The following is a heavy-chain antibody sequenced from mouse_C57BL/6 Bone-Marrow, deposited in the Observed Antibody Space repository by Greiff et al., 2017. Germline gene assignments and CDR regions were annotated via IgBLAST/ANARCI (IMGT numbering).Heavy chain of an antibody. J-gene: IGHJ2*01. V-gene: IGHV3-6*01. Sequence: ESGPGLVKLSQSLSLTCSVTGYSITSGYYWNWIRQFPGNKLEWMGYISYDGSNNYNPSLKNRISITRDTSKNQFFLKLNSVTTEDTATYYCARNYYSDYWGQGTILTVSA. CDR3: ARNYYSDY. CDR1: GYSITSGYY. CDR2: ISYDGSN.